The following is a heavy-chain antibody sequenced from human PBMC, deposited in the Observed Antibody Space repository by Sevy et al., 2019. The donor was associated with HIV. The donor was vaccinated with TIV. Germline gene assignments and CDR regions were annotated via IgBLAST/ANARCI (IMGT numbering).Heavy chain of an antibody. D-gene: IGHD1-26*01. J-gene: IGHJ5*02. Sequence: SETLSLTCTVSGGSISSSSYYWGWIRQPPGKGLEWIGSIYYSGSTYYNPSLKSRVTISVDTSKNQFSLKPSSVTAADTAVYYCARIGNWFDPWGQGTLVTVSS. CDR1: GGSISSSSYY. V-gene: IGHV4-39*01. CDR2: IYYSGST. CDR3: ARIGNWFDP.